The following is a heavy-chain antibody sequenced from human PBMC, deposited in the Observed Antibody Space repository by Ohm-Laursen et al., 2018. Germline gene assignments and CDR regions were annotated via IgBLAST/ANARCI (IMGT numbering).Heavy chain of an antibody. V-gene: IGHV3-43*01. Sequence: SLSLSCAASGSTFTEYTMQWVRKSPGKGLEWVSLINWNGDTTYYADSVKGRFIISRDNSKNSLLLQMYSLRIEDTGVYYCVKEGGTMYFDSWGQGTLVTVSS. CDR3: VKEGGTMYFDS. D-gene: IGHD2-15*01. CDR2: INWNGDTT. J-gene: IGHJ5*01. CDR1: GSTFTEYT.